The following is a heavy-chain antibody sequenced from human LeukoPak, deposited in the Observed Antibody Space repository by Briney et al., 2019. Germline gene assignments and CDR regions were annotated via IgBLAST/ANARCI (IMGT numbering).Heavy chain of an antibody. CDR3: ARVGDHFHWNLDL. J-gene: IGHJ2*01. V-gene: IGHV3-53*01. D-gene: IGHD3-3*02. Sequence: GGSLRLSCATSGFTASTYYMNWVRQAPGKGLEWVSIIYSGGTTYYADSVKGRFTISRDTSKNTLSLQMNSLRAEDTAVYFCARVGDHFHWNLDLWGRGTLVTVSS. CDR1: GFTASTYY. CDR2: IYSGGTT.